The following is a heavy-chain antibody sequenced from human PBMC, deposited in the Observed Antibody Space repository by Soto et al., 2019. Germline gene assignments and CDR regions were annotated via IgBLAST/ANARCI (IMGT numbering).Heavy chain of an antibody. CDR1: GFTFSGYW. J-gene: IGHJ4*02. Sequence: EVLLVESGRGLVQPGGSMRLSCAASGFTFSGYWMSWVRQAPGKGLEWVANIRYDESEQHYVDSVEGRFTISRDNAKNSLFLQMHSLRAEDTAVYFCGRVFGAYNFVDWWGQGTLVTVSS. D-gene: IGHD3-3*01. CDR3: GRVFGAYNFVDW. CDR2: IRYDESEQ. V-gene: IGHV3-7*01.